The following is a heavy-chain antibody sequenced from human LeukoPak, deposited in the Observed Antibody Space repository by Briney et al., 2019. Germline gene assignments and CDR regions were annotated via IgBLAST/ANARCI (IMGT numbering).Heavy chain of an antibody. CDR1: GESFSGDN. V-gene: IGHV4-34*01. Sequence: PSETLSLTCAVYGESFSGDNWSWIRHSPGRGLEWIGEINHRGTANYNPSLKSRVTISIDTSKNQFSLKVTSMNAADTAVYYCARPISWGPHSNAFDYWGQGIPVTVSS. D-gene: IGHD2/OR15-2a*01. CDR3: ARPISWGPHSNAFDY. CDR2: INHRGTA. J-gene: IGHJ4*02.